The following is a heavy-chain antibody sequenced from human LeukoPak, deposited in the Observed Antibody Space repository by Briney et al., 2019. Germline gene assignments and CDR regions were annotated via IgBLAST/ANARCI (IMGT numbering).Heavy chain of an antibody. J-gene: IGHJ4*02. V-gene: IGHV3-23*01. D-gene: IGHD5-12*01. CDR1: GFIFSSYA. CDR2: ISGRGGST. CDR3: AKESRSYSGYHVDY. Sequence: GGSVRLFCAASGFIFSSYAVRCVRQAPGKGVEWVSSISGRGGSTYYADSVKGRLTISRDNSKNTLYLQMNSLRAEDTAVYYCAKESRSYSGYHVDYWRQGTLVSVSS.